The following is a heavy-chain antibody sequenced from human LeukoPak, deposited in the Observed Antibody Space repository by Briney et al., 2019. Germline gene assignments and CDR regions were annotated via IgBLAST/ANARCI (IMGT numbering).Heavy chain of an antibody. CDR2: INHSGST. V-gene: IGHV4-34*01. CDR1: GGSFSGYY. D-gene: IGHD3-10*01. Sequence: SETLSLTCAVYGGSFSGYYWSWIRQPPGKGLEWIGEINHSGSTNYNPSLKSRVTISVDTSKNQFSLKLSSVTAADTAVYYCARDNYYGSGGYYKRSLWFDPWGQGTLVTVSS. J-gene: IGHJ5*02. CDR3: ARDNYYGSGGYYKRSLWFDP.